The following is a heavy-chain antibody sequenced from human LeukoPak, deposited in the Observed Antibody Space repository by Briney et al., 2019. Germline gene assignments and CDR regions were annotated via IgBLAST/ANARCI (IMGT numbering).Heavy chain of an antibody. D-gene: IGHD2-2*01. CDR2: ISYDGSNK. CDR3: ARLIVVPAAPTDY. CDR1: GFTFSSYA. J-gene: IGHJ4*02. Sequence: PGRSLRLSCAASGFTFSSYAMHWVRQAPGKGLEWVAVISYDGSNKYYADSVKGRFTISRDNSKNTLYLQMNSLRAEDTAVYYCARLIVVPAAPTDYWGQGTLVTASS. V-gene: IGHV3-30*04.